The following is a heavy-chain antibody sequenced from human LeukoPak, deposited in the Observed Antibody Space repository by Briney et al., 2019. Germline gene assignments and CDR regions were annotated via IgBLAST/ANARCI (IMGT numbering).Heavy chain of an antibody. V-gene: IGHV3-49*04. Sequence: GSLRLSFTASGFNFGNYAMSWVRPAPGKGLEWVCFIRSKASGGAIEYDPSVDGRFTISRDDSKSIAYLQMTSLKTEDTATYFCTREVDGMSAYWGQGTLVTVSS. CDR3: TREVDGMSAY. CDR1: GFNFGNYA. D-gene: IGHD1-14*01. CDR2: IRSKASGGAI. J-gene: IGHJ4*02.